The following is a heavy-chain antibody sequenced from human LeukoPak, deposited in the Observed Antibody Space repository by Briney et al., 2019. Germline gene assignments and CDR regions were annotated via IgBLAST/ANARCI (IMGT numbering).Heavy chain of an antibody. CDR1: GGSISSYY. Sequence: NPSETLSLTCTVSGGSISSYYWSWIRQPPGEGLGWIGYIYTSGSTNYNPSLKSRVTISVDTSKNQFSLRLSSVTAADTAVYYCARRMAAADGRGPYYYYYYMDVWGKGTTVTVSS. CDR2: IYTSGST. V-gene: IGHV4-4*09. D-gene: IGHD6-13*01. CDR3: ARRMAAADGRGPYYYYYYMDV. J-gene: IGHJ6*03.